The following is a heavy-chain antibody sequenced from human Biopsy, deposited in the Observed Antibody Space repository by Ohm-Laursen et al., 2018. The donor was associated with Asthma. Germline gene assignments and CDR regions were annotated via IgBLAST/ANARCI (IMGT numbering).Heavy chain of an antibody. CDR3: ARVDTIFGVVIPIYYYYGMDV. D-gene: IGHD3-3*01. CDR2: ISSSSYI. V-gene: IGHV3-21*01. CDR1: GFTFSSYS. Sequence: SLRLSCAASGFTFSSYSMNWVRQAPGKGLEWVSSISSSSYIYYADSVKGRFTISRDNAKNSLYLQMNSLRAEDTAVYCCARVDTIFGVVIPIYYYYGMDVWGQGTTVTVSS. J-gene: IGHJ6*02.